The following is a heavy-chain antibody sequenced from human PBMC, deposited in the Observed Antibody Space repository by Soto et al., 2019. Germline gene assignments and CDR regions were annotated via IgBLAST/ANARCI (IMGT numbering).Heavy chain of an antibody. J-gene: IGHJ4*02. CDR3: ARSSGDTAMVLGY. V-gene: IGHV1-2*04. D-gene: IGHD5-18*01. CDR2: INPNSGGT. Sequence: GASVKVSCKASGYTFTGYYMHWVRQAPGQGLEWMGWINPNSGGTNYAQKFQGWVTMTRDTSISTAYMELSRLRSDDTAVYYCARSSGDTAMVLGYWGQGTLVTVS. CDR1: GYTFTGYY.